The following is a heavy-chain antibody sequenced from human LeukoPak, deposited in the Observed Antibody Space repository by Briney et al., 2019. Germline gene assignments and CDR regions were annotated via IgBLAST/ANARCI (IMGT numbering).Heavy chain of an antibody. D-gene: IGHD2-21*02. CDR3: TGGDSYDAFDI. V-gene: IGHV3-15*01. Sequence: GGSLRLSCAASGFTFSNAWMSWVRQAPGKGLEWVGRIKSKTDGGTTDYAAPVKGRFTISRDDSKNTLYLQMSSLKTEDTAVYYCTGGDSYDAFDIWGQGTMVTVSS. CDR1: GFTFSNAW. CDR2: IKSKTDGGTT. J-gene: IGHJ3*02.